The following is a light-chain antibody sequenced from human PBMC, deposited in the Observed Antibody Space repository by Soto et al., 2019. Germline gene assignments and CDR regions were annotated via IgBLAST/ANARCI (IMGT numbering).Light chain of an antibody. CDR1: NSNIGAGSH. CDR2: GNN. Sequence: QSVLTQPPSVSGAPGQGVTISCTGSNSNIGAGSHVHWYQHFPGAAPRLLIYGNNNRPSGVPARFSASKSDTSASLAITGLQADDEAEYYCQSFDNSLTHPVFGGGTKLTVL. CDR3: QSFDNSLTHPV. V-gene: IGLV1-40*01. J-gene: IGLJ3*02.